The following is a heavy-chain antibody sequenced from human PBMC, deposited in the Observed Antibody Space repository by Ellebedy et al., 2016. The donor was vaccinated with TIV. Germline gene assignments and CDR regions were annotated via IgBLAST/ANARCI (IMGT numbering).Heavy chain of an antibody. D-gene: IGHD3-10*01. V-gene: IGHV3-11*06. J-gene: IGHJ6*02. CDR1: EFTFSDYH. CDR3: ARGRVVRGVISYYYGMDV. CDR2: ISSSSSST. Sequence: GESLKISCAASEFTFSDYHMSWIRQAPGKGLEWVSYISSSSSSTNYADSVKGRFTISRDDAKNSLYLQMNSLIAEDTAVYYCARGRVVRGVISYYYGMDVWGQGTTVTVSS.